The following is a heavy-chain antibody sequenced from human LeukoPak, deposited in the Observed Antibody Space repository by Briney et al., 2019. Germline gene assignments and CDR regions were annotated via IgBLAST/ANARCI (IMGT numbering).Heavy chain of an antibody. CDR1: GGSFSGYY. CDR2: INHSGST. D-gene: IGHD2-21*02. V-gene: IGHV4-34*01. CDR3: ATVSDECVGDCYPQTD. Sequence: SETLSLTCAVYGGSFSGYYWSWIRQPPGKGLEWIGEINHSGSTNYNPSLKSRVTISVDTSKNQFSLKLSSVTAADTAVYYRATVSDECVGDCYPQTDWGQGTLVTVSS. J-gene: IGHJ4*02.